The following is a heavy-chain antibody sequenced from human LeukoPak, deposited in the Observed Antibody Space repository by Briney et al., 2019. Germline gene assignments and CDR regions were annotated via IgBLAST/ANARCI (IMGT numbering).Heavy chain of an antibody. CDR2: ISSNGGST. CDR3: VKGMEDYDILTGVLDV. V-gene: IGHV3-64D*06. D-gene: IGHD3-9*01. Sequence: GGSLRLSCSASGFTFSSYAMHWVRQAPGKGLEYVSAISSNGGSTYYADSVKGRFTISRDNSRNTLYLQMSSLRAEDTAVYYCVKGMEDYDILTGVLDVWGQGTTVTVSS. CDR1: GFTFSSYA. J-gene: IGHJ6*02.